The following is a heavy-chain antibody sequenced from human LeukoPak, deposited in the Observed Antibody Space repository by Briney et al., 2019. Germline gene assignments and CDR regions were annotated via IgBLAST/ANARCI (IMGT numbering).Heavy chain of an antibody. Sequence: SETLSLTCAVSGVSISNYYWSWIRQPPGKGLEWIGYIYYSGSTNYNPSLKSRVTISVDTSKNQFSLKLSSVTAADTAVYYCARVDYGSGSYRFDPWGQGTLVTVSS. D-gene: IGHD3-10*01. CDR1: GVSISNYY. CDR2: IYYSGST. V-gene: IGHV4-59*01. CDR3: ARVDYGSGSYRFDP. J-gene: IGHJ5*02.